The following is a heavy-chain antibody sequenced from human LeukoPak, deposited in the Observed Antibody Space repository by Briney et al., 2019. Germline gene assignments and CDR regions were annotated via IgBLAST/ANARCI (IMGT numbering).Heavy chain of an antibody. Sequence: TGGSLRLSCAASGFTFSSYSMNWVRQAPGKGLEWVSSISSSSSYIYYADSVKGRFTISRDNAKNSLYLQMNSLRAEDTAVYYCAPDPPYSSGWYVVDYWGQGTLVIVSS. J-gene: IGHJ4*02. CDR3: APDPPYSSGWYVVDY. CDR1: GFTFSSYS. V-gene: IGHV3-21*01. CDR2: ISSSSSYI. D-gene: IGHD6-19*01.